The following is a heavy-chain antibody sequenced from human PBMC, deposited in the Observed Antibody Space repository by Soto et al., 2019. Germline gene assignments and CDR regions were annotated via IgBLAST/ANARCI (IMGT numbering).Heavy chain of an antibody. CDR2: INHSGST. Sequence: QVELQQWGVGLLKPSETLSLTCAVYGGSFSGYSWSWIRQPPGKGLEWIGEINHSGSTNYNPSFKTRVTISVDTSKNQFSLKLSSVTAADTAVYYCARGRKVYSSTWFVDWGQGTLVTVSS. CDR1: GGSFSGYS. D-gene: IGHD6-13*01. CDR3: ARGRKVYSSTWFVD. V-gene: IGHV4-34*01. J-gene: IGHJ4*02.